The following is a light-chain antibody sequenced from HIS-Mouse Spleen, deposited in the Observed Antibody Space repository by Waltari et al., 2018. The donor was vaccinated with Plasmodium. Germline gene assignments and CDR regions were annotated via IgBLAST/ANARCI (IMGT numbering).Light chain of an antibody. CDR2: GKN. V-gene: IGLV3-19*01. CDR1: SLRSYY. CDR3: NSRDSSGNHQV. Sequence: SSELTQDPAVSVALGQTVRITCQGDSLRSYYASWYQQKPGQAPVLVLYGKNNRPLGIADRFSGSSSGNTASLTITGSQAEDEADYYCNSRDSSGNHQVFGGGTKLTVL. J-gene: IGLJ3*02.